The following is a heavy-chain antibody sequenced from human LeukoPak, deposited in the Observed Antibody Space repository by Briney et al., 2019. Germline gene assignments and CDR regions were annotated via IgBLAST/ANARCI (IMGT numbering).Heavy chain of an antibody. CDR3: ARGVSKSNRITGTTNY. V-gene: IGHV1-2*02. J-gene: IGHJ4*02. CDR1: GYSFTGYY. D-gene: IGHD1-20*01. Sequence: ASVKVSCKASGYSFTGYYIHWVRQAPGQGLEWMGWINPNSGGTNYAQNFQGRVTMTRDTSISTAYMELSRLRSDDTAVYYCARGVSKSNRITGTTNYWGQGTLVTVPS. CDR2: INPNSGGT.